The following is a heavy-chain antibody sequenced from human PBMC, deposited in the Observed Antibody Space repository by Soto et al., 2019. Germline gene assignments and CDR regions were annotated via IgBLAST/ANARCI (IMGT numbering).Heavy chain of an antibody. D-gene: IGHD3-10*01. Sequence: EVQLVESGGGLVEPGGSLTLSCAASGFTFNNTWMNWVRQAPGKGLEWVGRIKSKTDGGTTDYTAPVKGRFSISRNDSNNPPFLQMNSLKTEDTAVYYCTTGRSGSYYWGQGTLVTVSS. CDR2: IKSKTDGGTT. CDR1: GFTFNNTW. J-gene: IGHJ4*02. CDR3: TTGRSGSYY. V-gene: IGHV3-15*07.